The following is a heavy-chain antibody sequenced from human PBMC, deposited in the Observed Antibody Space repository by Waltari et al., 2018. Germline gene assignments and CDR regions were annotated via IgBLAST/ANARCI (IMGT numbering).Heavy chain of an antibody. CDR1: GFTFRSYA. CDR3: ARGSDPDTAMVPFDY. D-gene: IGHD5-18*01. Sequence: QVQLVESGGGVVQPGRSLRLSCAASGFTFRSYAMHWVRQAPGQGLEWVAVISYDGSNKYYAASVKGRFTISRDNSKNTLYLQMNSLRAEDTAVYYCARGSDPDTAMVPFDYWGQGTLVTVSS. V-gene: IGHV3-30*01. CDR2: ISYDGSNK. J-gene: IGHJ4*02.